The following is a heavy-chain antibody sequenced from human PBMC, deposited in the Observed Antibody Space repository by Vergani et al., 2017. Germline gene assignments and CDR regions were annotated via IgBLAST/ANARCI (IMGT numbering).Heavy chain of an antibody. J-gene: IGHJ3*02. CDR2: ISGSGGST. CDR1: GFTFSSYP. Sequence: EVQLLESGGGLVQPGGSLRLSCAASGFTFSSYPMSWVRQAPGKGLEWVSAISGSGGSTYYADSVKGRFTISRDNSKNTLYLQMNSLRAEDTAVYYCAKDSGYSYGYPLDAFDIWGQGTMVTVSS. V-gene: IGHV3-23*01. D-gene: IGHD5-18*01. CDR3: AKDSGYSYGYPLDAFDI.